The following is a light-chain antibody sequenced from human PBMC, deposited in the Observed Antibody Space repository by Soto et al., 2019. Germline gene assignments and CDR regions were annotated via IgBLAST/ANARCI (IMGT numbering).Light chain of an antibody. CDR1: QSFSTSY. J-gene: IGKJ3*01. Sequence: EIVLTQSPGTLSLSPGDRATLSCRASQSFSTSYLAWYQHKPGQAPRLLIYNTFTRATGIPDRFSGSGSGKDFTLTISRLEPEDFAVYYCQQYGGSPFTFGPGTKVDIK. CDR3: QQYGGSPFT. V-gene: IGKV3-20*01. CDR2: NTF.